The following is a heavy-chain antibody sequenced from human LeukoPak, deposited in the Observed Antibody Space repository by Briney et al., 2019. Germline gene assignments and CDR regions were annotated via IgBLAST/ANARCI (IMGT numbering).Heavy chain of an antibody. CDR3: ARTYSSGWYGN. V-gene: IGHV4-30-2*01. J-gene: IGHJ4*02. Sequence: SETLSLTCAVSGDSISSGGYSWSWIRQPPGTGLEWIGYIYHSGSTYYNPSLKSRVTMSVDRSENQFSLRLSSVTAADTAVYYCARTYSSGWYGNWGQGTLVTVSS. CDR1: GDSISSGGYS. D-gene: IGHD6-19*01. CDR2: IYHSGST.